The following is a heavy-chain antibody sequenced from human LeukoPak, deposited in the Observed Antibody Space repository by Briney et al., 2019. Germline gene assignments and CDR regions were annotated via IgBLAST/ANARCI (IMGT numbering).Heavy chain of an antibody. D-gene: IGHD1-7*01. V-gene: IGHV1-58*02. CDR3: ATGLNYVFDY. CDR2: IVVASGNT. CDR1: GFTFTNSA. J-gene: IGHJ4*02. Sequence: ASVKVSCKASGFTFTNSAMQWVRQARGQRLEWIGWIVVASGNTNYAQKFQERVTITRDMSTSTAYMELSSLRSEDTAVYYCATGLNYVFDYGGQGTLVTVSS.